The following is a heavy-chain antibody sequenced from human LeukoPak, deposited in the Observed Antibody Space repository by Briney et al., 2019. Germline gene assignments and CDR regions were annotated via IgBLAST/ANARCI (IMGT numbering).Heavy chain of an antibody. CDR3: ARSRRLGAFRDAFDI. Sequence: ASVKVSCKASGYTLSYHYMNWVRQAPGQGLEWMGWINPNSGGTNYAQKFQGRVTMTRDASISSVYMELSSLRSDDTAVYYCARSRRLGAFRDAFDIWGQGTMVTVSS. CDR1: GYTLSYHY. CDR2: INPNSGGT. V-gene: IGHV1-2*02. J-gene: IGHJ3*02. D-gene: IGHD1-26*01.